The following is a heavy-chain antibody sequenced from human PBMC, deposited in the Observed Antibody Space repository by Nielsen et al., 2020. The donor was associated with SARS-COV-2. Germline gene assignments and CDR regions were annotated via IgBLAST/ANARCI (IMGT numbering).Heavy chain of an antibody. CDR3: AKDNAYDSSGSDFDY. J-gene: IGHJ4*02. CDR1: GFTFDDYA. D-gene: IGHD3-22*01. V-gene: IGHV3-9*01. Sequence: GGSLRLSCAASGFTFDDYAMHWVRQAPGKGLEWVSDISWNSGSIGYADSVKGRFTISRDNAKNSLYLQMNSLRAEDTALYYCAKDNAYDSSGSDFDYWGQGTLVTVSS. CDR2: ISWNSGSI.